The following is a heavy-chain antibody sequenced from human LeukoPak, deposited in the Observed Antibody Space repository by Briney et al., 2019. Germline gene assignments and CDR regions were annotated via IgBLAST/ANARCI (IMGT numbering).Heavy chain of an antibody. CDR1: GFTFSSYA. J-gene: IGHJ4*02. CDR3: AKEGSNGDFDY. Sequence: PGGSLRLSCAASGFTFSSYAMHWVRQAPGKGLEWVAVISYDGSNKYYADSVKGRFTISRDNSKNTLYLQMNSLRAEDTAVYYCAKEGSNGDFDYWGQGTLVTVSS. CDR2: ISYDGSNK. V-gene: IGHV3-30-3*01. D-gene: IGHD1-26*01.